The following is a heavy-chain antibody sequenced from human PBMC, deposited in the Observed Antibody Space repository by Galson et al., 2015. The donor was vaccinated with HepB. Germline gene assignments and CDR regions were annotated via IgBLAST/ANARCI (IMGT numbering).Heavy chain of an antibody. V-gene: IGHV3-48*04. CDR1: GFTFRNYC. Sequence: SLRLSCAASGFTFRNYCMNWVRQAPGKGLEWVSYIDSRSDIIYYAASVKGRFTVSRDNAKNSLYLQMNSLRAEDTAIYYCVRDFTEGTIAPDYWGQGTLVTVSS. J-gene: IGHJ4*02. D-gene: IGHD3-9*01. CDR2: IDSRSDII. CDR3: VRDFTEGTIAPDY.